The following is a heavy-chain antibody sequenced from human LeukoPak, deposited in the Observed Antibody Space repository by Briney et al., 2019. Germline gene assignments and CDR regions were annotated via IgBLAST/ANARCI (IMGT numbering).Heavy chain of an antibody. V-gene: IGHV3-23*01. Sequence: GGSLRLSCAASGFTFSSYAMSWVRQAPGKGLEWVSAISGSGGSTYYADSVKGRFTISRDNSKNTLYLQMNSLRAEDTAVYYCAKVYYDFWSGPYYFDYWGQGTLVTVSS. CDR1: GFTFSSYA. J-gene: IGHJ4*02. D-gene: IGHD3-3*01. CDR2: ISGSGGST. CDR3: AKVYYDFWSGPYYFDY.